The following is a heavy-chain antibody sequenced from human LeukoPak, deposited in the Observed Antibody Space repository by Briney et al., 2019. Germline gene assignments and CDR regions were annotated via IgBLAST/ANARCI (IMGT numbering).Heavy chain of an antibody. D-gene: IGHD2-2*01. J-gene: IGHJ5*02. CDR3: ARVVTPRYCSTTSCYWKGWFDP. Sequence: GASVKVSCKASGYTFTSYGISWVRQAPGQGLEWMGWISAYNGNTNYAQKVQGRVTMTTDTSTSTAYMELRSLRSDDTAVYYCARVVTPRYCSTTSCYWKGWFDPWGQGTLVTVSS. CDR1: GYTFTSYG. V-gene: IGHV1-18*01. CDR2: ISAYNGNT.